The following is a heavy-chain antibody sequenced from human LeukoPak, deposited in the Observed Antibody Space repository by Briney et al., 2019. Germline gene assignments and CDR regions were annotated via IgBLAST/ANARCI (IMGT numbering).Heavy chain of an antibody. CDR3: AKDKAGVVRAATHFDF. CDR2: ISGSGGST. CDR1: GFTFSNYA. D-gene: IGHD2-2*01. J-gene: IGHJ4*02. Sequence: PGGSLRLSCAASGFTFSNYAMSWVRQAPGKGLEWVSAISGSGGSTYYADSVKGRFTISRDNSKNTLYLQMNSLRAEDTAVYYCAKDKAGVVRAATHFDFWGQGTLVTVSS. V-gene: IGHV3-23*01.